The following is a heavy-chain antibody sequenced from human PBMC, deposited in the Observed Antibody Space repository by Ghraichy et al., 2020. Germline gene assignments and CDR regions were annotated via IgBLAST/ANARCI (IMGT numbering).Heavy chain of an antibody. CDR1: GYTFTSYD. CDR3: ARPEGSLRYFDWSRHYYYGMDV. J-gene: IGHJ6*02. CDR2: MNPNSGNT. Sequence: ASVKVSCKASGYTFTSYDINWVRQATGQGLEWMGWMNPNSGNTGYAQKFQGRVTMTRNTSISTAYMELSSLRSEDTAVYYCARPEGSLRYFDWSRHYYYGMDVWGQGTTVTVSS. D-gene: IGHD3-9*01. V-gene: IGHV1-8*01.